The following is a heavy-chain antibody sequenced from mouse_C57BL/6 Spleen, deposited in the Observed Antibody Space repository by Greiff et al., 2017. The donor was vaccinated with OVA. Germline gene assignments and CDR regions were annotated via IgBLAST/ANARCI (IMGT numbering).Heavy chain of an antibody. D-gene: IGHD6-1*01. CDR2: INPNNGGT. Sequence: VQLQQSGPELVKPGASVKISCKASGYTFTDYYMNWVKQSHGKSLEWIGDINPNNGGTSYNQKFKGKATLTVDKSSSTAYMELRSLTSEDSAVYYCARDPHHPMDYWGQGTSVTVSS. J-gene: IGHJ4*01. V-gene: IGHV1-26*01. CDR1: GYTFTDYY. CDR3: ARDPHHPMDY.